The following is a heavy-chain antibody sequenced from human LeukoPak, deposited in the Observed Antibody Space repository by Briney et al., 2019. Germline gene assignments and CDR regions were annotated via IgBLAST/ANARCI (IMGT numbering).Heavy chain of an antibody. CDR1: GYTFTGYY. Sequence: ASVKVSCKASGYTFTGYYMHWVRQAPGQGLEWMGWINAYNGNANYAQILQGRVTMTTDTSTSTAYMELRSLRSDDTAVYYCARALNSYGYSPFDSWGQGTLVTVSS. D-gene: IGHD5-18*01. V-gene: IGHV1-18*04. CDR2: INAYNGNA. J-gene: IGHJ4*02. CDR3: ARALNSYGYSPFDS.